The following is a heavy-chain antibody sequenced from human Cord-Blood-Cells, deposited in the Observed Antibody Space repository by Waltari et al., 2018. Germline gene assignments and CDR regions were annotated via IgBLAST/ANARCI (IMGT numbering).Heavy chain of an antibody. V-gene: IGHV5-51*01. J-gene: IGHJ4*02. Sequence: EVQLVQSGAEVKKPGESLKISCKGSGYSFTSYWIGWVRQMHGQGLEWMGIIYPGDSDTRYSPSFQGQVTISADKSISTAYLQWSSLKASDTAMYYCARHESRETSITIFGVVDYWGQGTLVTVSS. CDR3: ARHESRETSITIFGVVDY. D-gene: IGHD3-3*01. CDR2: IYPGDSDT. CDR1: GYSFTSYW.